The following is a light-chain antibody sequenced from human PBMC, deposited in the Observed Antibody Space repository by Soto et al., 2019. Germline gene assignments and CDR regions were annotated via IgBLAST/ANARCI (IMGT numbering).Light chain of an antibody. CDR2: GAS. Sequence: EIVMTQSPATLSVSPWERATLSCRASQSVSSNLAWYQQKPGQAPRLLIYGASTRATGIPARFSGSGSGTEFTLTISSLEPEDFALYHCLQRSAWPLTFGPGTKVDIK. CDR1: QSVSSN. V-gene: IGKV3-15*01. J-gene: IGKJ3*01. CDR3: LQRSAWPLT.